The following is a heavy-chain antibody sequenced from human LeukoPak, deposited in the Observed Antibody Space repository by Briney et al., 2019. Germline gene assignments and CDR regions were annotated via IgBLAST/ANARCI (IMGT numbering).Heavy chain of an antibody. D-gene: IGHD6-13*01. Sequence: GGSLRLSCAASGFTFSSYSMNWVRQAPGKGLEWVSSISSSSYIYYADSVKGRFTISRDNAKNSLYLQMNSLRAEDTAVYYCARARTHGYSSSWSPFDYWGQGTLVTVSS. V-gene: IGHV3-21*01. CDR3: ARARTHGYSSSWSPFDY. CDR1: GFTFSSYS. CDR2: ISSSSYI. J-gene: IGHJ4*02.